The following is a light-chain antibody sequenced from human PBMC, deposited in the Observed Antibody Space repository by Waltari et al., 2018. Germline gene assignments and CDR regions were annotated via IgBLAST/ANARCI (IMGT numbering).Light chain of an antibody. Sequence: VLTQSPRALSLPPGERATLSCRASQSLTKRYLAWYQQKPGQAPRLLIYGASSRAAGIPDRFSGSGSGTDFTLTISRLEPEDFAVYYCQQYGSSIMYTFGQGTKLEIK. CDR2: GAS. V-gene: IGKV3-20*01. CDR1: QSLTKRY. CDR3: QQYGSSIMYT. J-gene: IGKJ2*01.